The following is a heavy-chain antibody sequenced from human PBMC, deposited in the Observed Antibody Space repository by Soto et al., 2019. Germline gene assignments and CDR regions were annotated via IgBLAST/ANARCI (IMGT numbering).Heavy chain of an antibody. CDR2: IYYSGST. V-gene: IGHV4-30-4*08. Sequence: PSETLSLTCTVSGGSVSSGSYYWSWIRQPPGMGLEWIGYIYYSGSTYYNPSLKSRVTISVDTSKNQFSLKLSSVTAADTAVYYCARAAGESGWYTWYYFDYWGQGTLVTVSS. CDR3: ARAAGESGWYTWYYFDY. CDR1: GGSVSSGSYY. J-gene: IGHJ4*02. D-gene: IGHD6-19*01.